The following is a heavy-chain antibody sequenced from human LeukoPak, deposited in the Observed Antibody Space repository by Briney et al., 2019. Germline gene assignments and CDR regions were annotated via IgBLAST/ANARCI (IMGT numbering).Heavy chain of an antibody. CDR3: ARHDSFIPF. D-gene: IGHD3-16*02. CDR2: ISDNEGTT. V-gene: IGHV3-23*01. J-gene: IGHJ4*02. Sequence: PGGSLRLSCAASGFNFNYYAMSWVRQAPGKGLEWVSGISDNEGTTYYTDSVKGRFTIFRDNTKSTVYLQMNNLRADDTAVYFCARHDSFIPFWGQGTLVTVSS. CDR1: GFNFNYYA.